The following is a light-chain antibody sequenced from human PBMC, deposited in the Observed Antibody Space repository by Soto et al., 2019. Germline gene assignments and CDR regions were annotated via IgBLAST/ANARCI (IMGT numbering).Light chain of an antibody. J-gene: IGKJ4*01. CDR1: QSVGTW. V-gene: IGKV1D-12*01. CDR3: QQAKDFVT. CDR2: EAS. Sequence: DVRMTQYPSFVSASVGDRVTITCRASQSVGTWLAWYQQKPGKAPKVLIYEASNLQSGVPSRCIGSGSGTDFTLTISSLQPEDCATYCCQQAKDFVTFGGGTTVAIK.